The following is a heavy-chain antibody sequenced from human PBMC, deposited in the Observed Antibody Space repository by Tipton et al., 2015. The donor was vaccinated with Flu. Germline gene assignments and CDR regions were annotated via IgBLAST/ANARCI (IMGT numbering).Heavy chain of an antibody. Sequence: SLRLFCAASGFTVSSNYMSWVRQAPGKGLEWVSVFYSGGTTYYADSVKGRFTISRDNSENTLYLQMNSLRSEDTAVYYCARGYSSGWYGGAFDIWGQGTTVTVSS. J-gene: IGHJ3*02. CDR3: ARGYSSGWYGGAFDI. D-gene: IGHD6-19*01. CDR2: FYSGGTT. CDR1: GFTVSSNY. V-gene: IGHV3-66*02.